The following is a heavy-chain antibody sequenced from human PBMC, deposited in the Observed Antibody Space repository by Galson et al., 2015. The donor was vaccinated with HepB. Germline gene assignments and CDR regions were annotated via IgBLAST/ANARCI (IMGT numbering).Heavy chain of an antibody. CDR2: INRDGSST. J-gene: IGHJ4*02. CDR1: GFTFSSYW. Sequence: SLRLSCAASGFTFSSYWMHWGRQAPGKGLVWVSRINRDGSSTTYADSVKGRFTVSRDNAKNTLYLQMNSLRAEDTAVYYCARDETVLRHFDWLSNWGQGTLVTVS. CDR3: ARDETVLRHFDWLSN. V-gene: IGHV3-74*01. D-gene: IGHD3-9*01.